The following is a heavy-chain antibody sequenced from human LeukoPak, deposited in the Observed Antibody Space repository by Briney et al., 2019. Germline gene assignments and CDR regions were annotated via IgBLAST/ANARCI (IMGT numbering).Heavy chain of an antibody. D-gene: IGHD3-16*01. CDR1: GGSISSGSYY. Sequence: PSETLSLTCTVSGGSISSGSYYWSWIRQPAGKGLEWIGRIYTSGSTNYNPSLKSRVTISVDTSKNQFSLRLTSVNAADTAVYYCATTDDCTRGGYDYWGQGTLVTVSS. CDR2: IYTSGST. CDR3: ATTDDCTRGGYDY. J-gene: IGHJ4*02. V-gene: IGHV4-61*02.